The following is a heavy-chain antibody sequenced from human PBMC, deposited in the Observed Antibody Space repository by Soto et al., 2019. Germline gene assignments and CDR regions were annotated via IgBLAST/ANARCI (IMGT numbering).Heavy chain of an antibody. CDR3: AREPTLGYSYGQENDY. D-gene: IGHD5-18*01. CDR1: GYTFTSYY. V-gene: IGHV1-46*01. Sequence: GASVKVSCKASGYTFTSYYMHWVRQAPGQGLEWMGIINPSGGSTSYAQKFQGRVTMTRDTSTSTVYMELSSLRSEDTAVYYCAREPTLGYSYGQENDYWGQGTLVTVSS. J-gene: IGHJ4*02. CDR2: INPSGGST.